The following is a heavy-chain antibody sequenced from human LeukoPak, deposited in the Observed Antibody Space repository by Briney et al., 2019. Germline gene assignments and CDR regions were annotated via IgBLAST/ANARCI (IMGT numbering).Heavy chain of an antibody. J-gene: IGHJ4*02. CDR3: AKMSYYDILTGYCGTPNFDY. Sequence: GRSHRLSCAASGFISSSYAMRWASQAPGKWIECVSAIRGSVGNTSYADSVKGRFTISRDNPKNTLYLQMNSLRAEETAVYYCAKMSYYDILTGYCGTPNFDYWGQGTLVTVSS. V-gene: IGHV3-23*01. D-gene: IGHD3-9*01. CDR1: GFISSSYA. CDR2: IRGSVGNT.